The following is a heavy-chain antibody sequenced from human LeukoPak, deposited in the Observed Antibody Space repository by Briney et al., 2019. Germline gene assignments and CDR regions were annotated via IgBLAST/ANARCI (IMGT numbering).Heavy chain of an antibody. Sequence: ASVKVSCKASGYTFTGYYMHWVRQAPGQGLEWMGWINPNSGGTNYAQKFQGRVTMTRDTSISTAYMELSRLRSDDTAVYYCANPNTRSSDAFDIWGQGTMATVSS. V-gene: IGHV1-2*02. J-gene: IGHJ3*02. CDR3: ANPNTRSSDAFDI. CDR2: INPNSGGT. CDR1: GYTFTGYY.